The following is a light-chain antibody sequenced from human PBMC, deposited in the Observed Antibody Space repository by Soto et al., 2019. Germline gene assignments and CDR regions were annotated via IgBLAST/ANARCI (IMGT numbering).Light chain of an antibody. CDR2: EVS. J-gene: IGLJ1*01. CDR1: SGDVGGYNF. V-gene: IGLV2-8*01. CDR3: SSYAGSNSFV. Sequence: QSALTQPPSASGSPGQSVTISCTGISGDVGGYNFVSWYQQYPGKAPKLMIYEVSKRPSGVPDRFSGSKSGNTASLTVSGLQAEDEADYFCSSYAGSNSFVFGTGTKLTVL.